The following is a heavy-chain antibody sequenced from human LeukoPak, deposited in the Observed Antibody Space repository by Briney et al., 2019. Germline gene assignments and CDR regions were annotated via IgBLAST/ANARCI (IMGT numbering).Heavy chain of an antibody. D-gene: IGHD2-2*01. CDR2: IHHSGGT. J-gene: IGHJ4*02. CDR3: ARGVIPGYCSSTSCSSY. V-gene: IGHV4-4*02. CDR1: GGSVSRNW. Sequence: SETLSLTCAVSGGSVSRNWWSWVRQPPGKGLEWIGEIHHSGGTNYNPSLKSRVTISVDTSKNQFSLKLSSVTAADTAVYYCARGVIPGYCSSTSCSSYWGQGTLVTVSS.